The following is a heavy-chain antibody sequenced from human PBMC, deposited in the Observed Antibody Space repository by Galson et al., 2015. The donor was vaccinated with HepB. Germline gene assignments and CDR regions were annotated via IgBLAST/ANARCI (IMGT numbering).Heavy chain of an antibody. CDR1: GFTFSSYW. Sequence: LRLSCAASGFTFSSYWMSWVRQAPGKGLEWVANIKQDGSEKYYVDSVKGRFTISRDNAKNSLYLQMNSLRAEDTAVYYCARDVPMVRGVNGVYYYYYYYMDVWGKGTTVTVSS. V-gene: IGHV3-7*01. J-gene: IGHJ6*03. CDR2: IKQDGSEK. D-gene: IGHD3-10*01. CDR3: ARDVPMVRGVNGVYYYYYYYMDV.